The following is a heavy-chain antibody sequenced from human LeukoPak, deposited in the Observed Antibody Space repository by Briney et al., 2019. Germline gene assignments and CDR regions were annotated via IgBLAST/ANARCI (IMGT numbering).Heavy chain of an antibody. J-gene: IGHJ4*02. Sequence: GGSLRLSCAASGFTFSSYGMHWVRQAPGKGLEWVAVISYDGSNKYYADSVKGRFTISRDNSKNTPYLQMNSLRAEDTAVYYCAKDGPSGPLDYWGQGTLVTVSS. CDR1: GFTFSSYG. D-gene: IGHD3-3*01. CDR2: ISYDGSNK. V-gene: IGHV3-30*18. CDR3: AKDGPSGPLDY.